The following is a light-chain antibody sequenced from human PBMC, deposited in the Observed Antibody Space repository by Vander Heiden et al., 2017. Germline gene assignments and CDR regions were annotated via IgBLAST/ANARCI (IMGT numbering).Light chain of an antibody. V-gene: IGKV3-20*01. CDR3: QQYASSPET. CDR2: GAS. J-gene: IGKJ1*01. Sequence: DIVLTKSPGTLSLSPGERATLSCRASQSVSSSYLAWYQQKPGQAPRLLIYGASSRATGIPDRFSGSGSGTDFTLTISRLEPEDIAVYYCQQYASSPETFGQGTKVEIK. CDR1: QSVSSSY.